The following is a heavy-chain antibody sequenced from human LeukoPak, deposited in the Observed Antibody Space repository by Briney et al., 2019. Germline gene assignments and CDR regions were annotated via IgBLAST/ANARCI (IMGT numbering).Heavy chain of an antibody. J-gene: IGHJ4*02. CDR1: GGSISSSSYY. V-gene: IGHV4-39*07. Sequence: SETLSLTCTVSGGSISSSSYYWGWIRQPPGKGLEWIGSIYYSGSTYYNPSLKSRVTMSVDTSKNQFSLKVSSVTAADTAVYYCARDLETIVGASRFWGQGTLVTVSS. D-gene: IGHD1-26*01. CDR3: ARDLETIVGASRF. CDR2: IYYSGST.